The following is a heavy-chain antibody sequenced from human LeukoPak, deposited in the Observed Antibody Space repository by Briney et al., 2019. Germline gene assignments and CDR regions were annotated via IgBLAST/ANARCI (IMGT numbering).Heavy chain of an antibody. V-gene: IGHV3-23*01. CDR3: AKAGSNWGYFDY. J-gene: IGHJ4*02. D-gene: IGHD7-27*01. Sequence: PGGSLRLSCAASGFTFSYYAMSWVRQAPGKGLEWASAISGTGGSTHYADSVKGRFTISRDNSKNTLYLQMNSLRAEDTAVYYCAKAGSNWGYFDYWGQGTLVTVSS. CDR2: ISGTGGST. CDR1: GFTFSYYA.